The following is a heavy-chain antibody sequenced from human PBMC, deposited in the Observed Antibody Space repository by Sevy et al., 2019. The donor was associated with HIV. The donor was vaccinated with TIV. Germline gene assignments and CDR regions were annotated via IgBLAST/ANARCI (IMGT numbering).Heavy chain of an antibody. CDR1: GFTFSSYW. CDR2: INSDGSST. J-gene: IGHJ3*02. V-gene: IGHV3-74*01. Sequence: GSLRLSCAASGFTFSSYWMHWVRQAPGKGLVWVSRINSDGSSTSYADSVKGRFTISRDNAKNTLYLQMNSLRAEDTAVYYCARVGGVVPAAFDIWGQGTMVTVSS. CDR3: ARVGGVVPAAFDI. D-gene: IGHD2-2*01.